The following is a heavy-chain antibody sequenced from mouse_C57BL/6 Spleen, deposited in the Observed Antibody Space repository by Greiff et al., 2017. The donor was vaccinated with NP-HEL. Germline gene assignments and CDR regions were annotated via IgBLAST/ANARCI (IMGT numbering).Heavy chain of an antibody. CDR3: AIYSNYAMDY. Sequence: EVQLQESGGDLVKPGGSLKLSCAASGFTFSSYGMSWVRQTPDKRLEWVATISSGGSYTYYPDSVKGRFTISRDNAKNTLYLQMSSLKSEDTAMYYCAIYSNYAMDYWGQGTSVTVSS. V-gene: IGHV5-6*01. J-gene: IGHJ4*01. D-gene: IGHD2-5*01. CDR1: GFTFSSYG. CDR2: ISSGGSYT.